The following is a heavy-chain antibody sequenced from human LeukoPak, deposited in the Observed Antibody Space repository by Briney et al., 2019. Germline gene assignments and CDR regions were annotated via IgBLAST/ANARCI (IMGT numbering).Heavy chain of an antibody. J-gene: IGHJ4*02. V-gene: IGHV3-30*18. CDR3: AKGAHSSGWYFFDY. D-gene: IGHD6-19*01. Sequence: GGSLRLSCAASGFTFSSYGMHWVRQTPSKGLEWVAVISYDGSNKYYADSVKGRFTISRDNSKNTLYLQMNSLRAEDTAVYYCAKGAHSSGWYFFDYWGQGTLVTVSS. CDR2: ISYDGSNK. CDR1: GFTFSSYG.